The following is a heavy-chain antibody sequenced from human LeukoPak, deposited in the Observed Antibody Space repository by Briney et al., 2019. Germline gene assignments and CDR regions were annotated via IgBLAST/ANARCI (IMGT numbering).Heavy chain of an antibody. Sequence: GGSLRLSCAASGFTFSSYAMTWVRQAPGKGLEWVSGLSGSGGSTYYADSVKGRFTISRDNSKDTLYVQMNSLRAEDTAVYYCTYLRTPYYNDKWLDPWGQGALVTVSS. CDR3: TYLRTPYYNDKWLDP. CDR1: GFTFSSYA. CDR2: LSGSGGST. V-gene: IGHV3-23*01. J-gene: IGHJ5*02. D-gene: IGHD3/OR15-3a*01.